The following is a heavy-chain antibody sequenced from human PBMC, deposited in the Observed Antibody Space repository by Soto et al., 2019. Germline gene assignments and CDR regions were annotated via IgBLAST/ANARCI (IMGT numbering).Heavy chain of an antibody. CDR1: GYTFTSYG. V-gene: IGHV1-18*01. J-gene: IGHJ6*02. CDR2: ISAYNGNT. Sequence: QVQLVQSGAEVKKPGASVKVSCKASGYTFTSYGISWVRQAPGQGLEWMGWISAYNGNTNYAQKHQGRVTMTSDTSTSPAYRELRSLRSDDTGVYYCASEPRGMDVWGQGTTVTVSS. CDR3: ASEPRGMDV.